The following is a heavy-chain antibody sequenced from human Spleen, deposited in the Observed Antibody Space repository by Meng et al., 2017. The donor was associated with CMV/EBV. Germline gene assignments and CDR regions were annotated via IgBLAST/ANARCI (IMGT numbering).Heavy chain of an antibody. CDR3: ATGDSGDWSL. D-gene: IGHD3-9*01. CDR1: GVTFSSNW. V-gene: IGHV3-7*01. CDR2: INPDASVK. Sequence: GESLKISCAASGVTFSSNWMSWVRQVPGKGLEWVANINPDASVKYYVDSVKGRFAISRENAKNSVYLQMNNVRPEDTAVYYCATGDSGDWSLGGQGALVTVSS. J-gene: IGHJ4*02.